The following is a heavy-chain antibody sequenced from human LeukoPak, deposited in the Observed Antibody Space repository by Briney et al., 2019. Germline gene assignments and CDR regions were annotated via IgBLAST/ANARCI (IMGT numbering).Heavy chain of an antibody. CDR1: GYPFTSYY. CDR2: INPNSGGT. Sequence: ASVKVSCKASGYPFTSYYMNWVRQAPGQGLEWMGWINPNSGGTNYAQKFQGRVTMTRDTSISTAYMELSRLRSDDTAVYYCARDQSYGSGSRRMDVWGKGTTVTVSS. CDR3: ARDQSYGSGSRRMDV. V-gene: IGHV1-2*02. J-gene: IGHJ6*04. D-gene: IGHD3-10*01.